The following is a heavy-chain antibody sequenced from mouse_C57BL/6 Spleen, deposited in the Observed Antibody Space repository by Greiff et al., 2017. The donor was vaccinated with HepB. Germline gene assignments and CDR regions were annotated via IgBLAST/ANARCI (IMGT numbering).Heavy chain of an antibody. CDR3: ARSYEGYFDV. J-gene: IGHJ1*03. V-gene: IGHV5-4*03. CDR1: GFTFSSYA. Sequence: EVMLVESGGGLVKPGGSLKLSCAASGFTFSSYAMSWVRQTPEKRLEWVATISDGGSYTYYPDNVKGRFTISRDNAKNNLYLQMSHLKSEDTAMYYCARSYEGYFDVWGTGTTVTVSS. CDR2: ISDGGSYT. D-gene: IGHD1-1*01.